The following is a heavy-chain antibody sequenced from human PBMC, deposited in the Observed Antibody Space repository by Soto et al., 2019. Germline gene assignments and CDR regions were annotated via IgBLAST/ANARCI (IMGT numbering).Heavy chain of an antibody. CDR2: MNPNSGNT. V-gene: IGHV1-8*01. Sequence: GASVEVSCKASGYTFTSYDINWVLQATGQGLEWMGWMNPNSGNTGYAQKFQGRVTMTRNTSISTAYMELSSLRSEDTAVYYCAVYCSGGSCLFDYWGQGTLVTVSS. D-gene: IGHD2-15*01. CDR3: AVYCSGGSCLFDY. CDR1: GYTFTSYD. J-gene: IGHJ4*02.